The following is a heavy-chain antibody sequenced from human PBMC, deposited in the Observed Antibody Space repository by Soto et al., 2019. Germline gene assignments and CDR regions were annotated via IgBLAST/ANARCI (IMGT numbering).Heavy chain of an antibody. CDR2: VSYDGSTK. D-gene: IGHD6-13*01. CDR1: GFTFSNYG. J-gene: IGHJ4*02. CDR3: ARRGPGTYFDY. V-gene: IGHV3-30*03. Sequence: GGSLRLSCAASGFTFSNYGMHWVRQAPGKGLEWVAVVSYDGSTKYYADSVKGQLTISRDNSKNTLYLQMNSLRAEDTAVYYCARRGPGTYFDYWGQGTLVTVSS.